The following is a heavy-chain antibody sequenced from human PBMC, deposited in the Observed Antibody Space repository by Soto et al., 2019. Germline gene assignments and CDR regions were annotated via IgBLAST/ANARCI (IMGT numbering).Heavy chain of an antibody. D-gene: IGHD3-22*01. V-gene: IGHV1-69*02. CDR3: AVGSSGYNGAVY. Sequence: QVQLVQSGAEVKKPGSSVKVSCKASGGTFSSYTISWVRQAPGQGLEWMGRIIPILGIANYAQKFQGRGTITADKARRTAYMERRSRRIEDTAVYDCAVGSSGYNGAVYWGQGTLVTVSS. J-gene: IGHJ4*02. CDR2: IIPILGIA. CDR1: GGTFSSYT.